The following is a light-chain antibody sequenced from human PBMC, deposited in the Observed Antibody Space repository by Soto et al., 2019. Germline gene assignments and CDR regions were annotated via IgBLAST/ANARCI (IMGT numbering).Light chain of an antibody. Sequence: QSVLTQPPSASGSPGQSVTISCTGTSSVVGGYNYVSWYQHHPGKAPKLIIYEVNERPSGVPDRFSGSKSGNTASLTVSGLQAEDEADYYCSSYAGSNNWVFGTGTKVTVL. CDR2: EVN. CDR3: SSYAGSNNWV. CDR1: SSVVGGYNY. V-gene: IGLV2-8*01. J-gene: IGLJ1*01.